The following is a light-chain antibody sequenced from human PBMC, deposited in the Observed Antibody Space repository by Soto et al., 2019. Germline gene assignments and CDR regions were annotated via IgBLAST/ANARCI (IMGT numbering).Light chain of an antibody. CDR3: QQYNNWPPVT. V-gene: IGKV3-15*01. CDR1: HSVSNN. CDR2: AAS. Sequence: EIVMTQSPVTLSVSPGERVTLSCRASHSVSNNLAWYQQKSGQAPRLLIYAASTRVTGIPARFSGSGSGTEFTLTISSLQSEDFAIYYCQQYNNWPPVTFGQGTRLEIK. J-gene: IGKJ5*01.